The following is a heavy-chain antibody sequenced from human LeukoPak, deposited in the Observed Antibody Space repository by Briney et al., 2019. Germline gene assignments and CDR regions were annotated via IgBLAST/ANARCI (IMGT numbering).Heavy chain of an antibody. CDR3: ARDGGEIYPKQPLDI. D-gene: IGHD1-14*01. V-gene: IGHV1-18*01. CDR1: GYTFTSYG. CDR2: ISAYNGNT. Sequence: ASVKVSCKASGYTFTSYGISWVRQAPGQGLEWMGWISAYNGNTNYAQKLQGRVTMTTDTSTSTAYMELRSLRSDDTAVYYCARDGGEIYPKQPLDIWGQGTMVTVSS. J-gene: IGHJ3*02.